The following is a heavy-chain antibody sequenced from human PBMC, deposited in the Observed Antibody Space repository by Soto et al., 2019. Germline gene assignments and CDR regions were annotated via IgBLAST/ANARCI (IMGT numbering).Heavy chain of an antibody. Sequence: QVQLQQWGAGLLKPSETLSLTCAVYGGSLSAYYWSWIRQPPGQGLEWIGEINDSGSTSYNPSLQSRVTISRDTSQNQFSLKLTSVTAADTAVYYCARGAGSGSYSHYYYGMDVWGQGTTVTISS. CDR3: ARGAGSGSYSHYYYGMDV. D-gene: IGHD3-10*01. V-gene: IGHV4-34*01. CDR2: INDSGST. CDR1: GGSLSAYY. J-gene: IGHJ6*02.